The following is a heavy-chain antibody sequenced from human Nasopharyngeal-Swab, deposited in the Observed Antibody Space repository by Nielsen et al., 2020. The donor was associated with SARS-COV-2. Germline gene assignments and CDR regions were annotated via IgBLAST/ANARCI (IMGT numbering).Heavy chain of an antibody. Sequence: GESLKISCAASGFTFNNYNFNWVRHAPGKGLEWVSSISSSSSYIYYADSVKGRFTISRDNAKNPLYLQMNSLRVEDTALYYCAKAPYLRGLDVWGQGTTVTVSS. V-gene: IGHV3-21*04. CDR1: GFTFNNYN. CDR2: ISSSSSYI. J-gene: IGHJ6*02. D-gene: IGHD2-21*01. CDR3: AKAPYLRGLDV.